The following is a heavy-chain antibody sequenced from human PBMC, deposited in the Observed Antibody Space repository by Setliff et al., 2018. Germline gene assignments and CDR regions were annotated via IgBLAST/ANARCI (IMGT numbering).Heavy chain of an antibody. Sequence: ASVKVSCKASGYTFTGYYMHWVRQAPGQGLEWMGWINPNSGGTNYAQKFQGWVTMTRDTSISTAYMELSRLRSEDTAVYYCARGLLVWFGTEYCFDYWGQGTLVTVAS. CDR2: INPNSGGT. V-gene: IGHV1-2*04. CDR3: ARGLLVWFGTEYCFDY. CDR1: GYTFTGYY. J-gene: IGHJ4*02. D-gene: IGHD3-10*01.